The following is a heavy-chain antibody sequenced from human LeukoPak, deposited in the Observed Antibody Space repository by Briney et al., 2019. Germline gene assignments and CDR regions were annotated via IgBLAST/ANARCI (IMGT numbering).Heavy chain of an antibody. J-gene: IGHJ3*02. V-gene: IGHV4-59*08. CDR2: IYYSGST. CDR3: AKYERDAFDM. Sequence: SETLSLTCTVSGGSISSYYWSWIRHPPGKGLEWIGYIYYSGSTNYNPSLKSRVTISVDTSKNQFSLKLSSVTAADTAVYYCAKYERDAFDMWGQGTMVTVSS. CDR1: GGSISSYY. D-gene: IGHD2/OR15-2a*01.